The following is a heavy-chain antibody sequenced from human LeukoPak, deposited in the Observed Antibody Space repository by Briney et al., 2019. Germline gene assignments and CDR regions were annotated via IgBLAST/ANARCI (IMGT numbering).Heavy chain of an antibody. Sequence: SETLSLTCTVSGGSISSGDYYWSWIRQPPGKGLEWIGYVYYSGSTYYNPSLKSRVTISVDTSKNQFSLKLSSVTAADTAVYYCASPVVPATNWFDPWGQGTLVTVSS. CDR1: GGSISSGDYY. D-gene: IGHD2-2*01. V-gene: IGHV4-30-4*01. CDR3: ASPVVPATNWFDP. CDR2: VYYSGST. J-gene: IGHJ5*02.